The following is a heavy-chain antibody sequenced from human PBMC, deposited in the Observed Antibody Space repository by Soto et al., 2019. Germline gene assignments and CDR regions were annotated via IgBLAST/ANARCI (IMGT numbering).Heavy chain of an antibody. Sequence: QVQLVQSGAEVRKPGSSVKVSCKASGGTFSRHAISWVRQAPGQGLEWMGGIIPIFGTANHAQKFQGRVTIIADESTSTVYMELSSLRSEDTAMYYCAKVKLFGGYFDYWGQGTLVTVSS. D-gene: IGHD3-3*01. V-gene: IGHV1-69*01. CDR1: GGTFSRHA. J-gene: IGHJ4*02. CDR2: IIPIFGTA. CDR3: AKVKLFGGYFDY.